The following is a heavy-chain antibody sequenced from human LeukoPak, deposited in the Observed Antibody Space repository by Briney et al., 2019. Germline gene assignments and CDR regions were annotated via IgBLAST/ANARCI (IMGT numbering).Heavy chain of an antibody. D-gene: IGHD6-19*01. CDR1: GGPIRGYF. J-gene: IGHJ4*02. CDR2: IYTSGST. CDR3: ARRTSGWSHFDY. V-gene: IGHV4-4*07. Sequence: SETLSLTCNVSGGPIRGYFWSWIRQPAGKGLEWIGRIYTSGSTNYNPSLKSRVTMSVDTSKNQLSLQLSSVTAADTAVYFCARRTSGWSHFDYWGQGTLVTVSS.